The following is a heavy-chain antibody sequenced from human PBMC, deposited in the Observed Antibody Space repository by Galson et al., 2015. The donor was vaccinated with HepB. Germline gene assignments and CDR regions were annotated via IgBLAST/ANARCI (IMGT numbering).Heavy chain of an antibody. CDR3: VRGIGSSSSY. Sequence: SLRLSCAASGFTFSRYGMHWVRQAPGKGLEWVAVISYDGSNKYYADSVKGRFTISRDNAKNSLYLQMNSLRGEDTAIYYCVRGIGSSSSYWGQGTLVTVSS. J-gene: IGHJ4*02. V-gene: IGHV3-30*03. D-gene: IGHD6-6*01. CDR1: GFTFSRYG. CDR2: ISYDGSNK.